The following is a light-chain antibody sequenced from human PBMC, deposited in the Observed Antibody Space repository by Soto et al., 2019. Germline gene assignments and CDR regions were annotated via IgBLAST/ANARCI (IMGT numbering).Light chain of an antibody. CDR1: HSVNTY. J-gene: IGKJ4*01. CDR2: DXS. CDR3: QQRSNWPLT. V-gene: IGKV3-11*01. Sequence: ERVVTQSPATLSMSPGGSATLSXRASHSVNTYLAWYQQKPGXAPRXXXYDXSNRATGIPARFSGSGSGTDFTLTISSLEPGDFALYYCQQRSNWPLTFGGGTKVDIK.